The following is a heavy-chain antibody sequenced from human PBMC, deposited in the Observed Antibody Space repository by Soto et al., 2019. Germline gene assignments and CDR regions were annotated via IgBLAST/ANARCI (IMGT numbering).Heavy chain of an antibody. CDR3: TTDFGYCTNGVCSTTEMNWFDP. J-gene: IGHJ5*02. V-gene: IGHV3-15*01. CDR1: GFTFSNAW. CDR2: IKSKTDGGTT. D-gene: IGHD2-8*01. Sequence: GGSLRLSCAASGFTFSNAWMSWVRQAPGKGLEWVGRIKSKTDGGTTDYAAPVKGRFTISRDDSKNTLYLQMNSLKTEDTAVYYCTTDFGYCTNGVCSTTEMNWFDPWGQGTLVTVSS.